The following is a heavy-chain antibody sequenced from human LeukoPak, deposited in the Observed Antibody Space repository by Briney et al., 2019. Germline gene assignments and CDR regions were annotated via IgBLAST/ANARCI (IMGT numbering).Heavy chain of an antibody. CDR2: IRGSGGST. V-gene: IGHV3-23*01. J-gene: IGHJ5*01. CDR3: AKHKENYGDSCLDDS. CDR1: GFTFSSFA. Sequence: GGSLRLSWAASGFTFSSFAMSWVRQAPGKGLEWVSAIRGSGGSTNYADSVKGRFTISRDNSKNMLYLQMNSLRAEDTAVYYCAKHKENYGDSCLDDSWGQGTLVTVSS. D-gene: IGHD4-17*01.